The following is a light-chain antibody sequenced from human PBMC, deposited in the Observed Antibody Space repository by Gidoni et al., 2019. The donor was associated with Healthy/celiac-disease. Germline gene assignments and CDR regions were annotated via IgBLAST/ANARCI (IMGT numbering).Light chain of an antibody. Sequence: DIQMTQSPSTLSASVGDRVTITCRASQSISSWLAWYQQKPGKAPKLLSYKASSLESGVPSRFSGSGSGTEFTRTISSLQPDDFATYYCQQYNSYKTFGQGTKVEIK. CDR3: QQYNSYKT. CDR1: QSISSW. CDR2: KAS. J-gene: IGKJ1*01. V-gene: IGKV1-5*03.